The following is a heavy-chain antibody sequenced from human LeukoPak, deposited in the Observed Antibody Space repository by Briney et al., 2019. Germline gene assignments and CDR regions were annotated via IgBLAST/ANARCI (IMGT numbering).Heavy chain of an antibody. V-gene: IGHV1-2*02. J-gene: IGHJ4*02. Sequence: GASVKVSCKASVYTFTSYYMHWVRQAPGQGLEWMGWINPKSGGTNYAQKFQGRVTMTRDTSISTAYMELSRLRSDDTAVYYCARDLARYYDSSGLDYSGQGTLVTVSS. CDR1: VYTFTSYY. CDR3: ARDLARYYDSSGLDY. CDR2: INPKSGGT. D-gene: IGHD3-22*01.